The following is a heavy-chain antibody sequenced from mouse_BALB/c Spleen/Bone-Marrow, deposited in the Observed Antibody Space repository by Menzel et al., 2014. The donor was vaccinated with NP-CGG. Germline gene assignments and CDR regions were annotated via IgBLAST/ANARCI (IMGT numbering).Heavy chain of an antibody. CDR2: ISNGGGST. Sequence: EVMLVESGGGLVQPGGSLKLSCAASGFTFSSYTMSWVRQTPEKWLEWVAYISNGGGSTHYPDTVKGRFTIFRDNAKNTLYLQMSSLKSEDTAMYYCARHPIYYYGSSWGNYAMDYWGQGTSVTVSS. CDR1: GFTFSSYT. V-gene: IGHV5-12-2*01. CDR3: ARHPIYYYGSSWGNYAMDY. J-gene: IGHJ4*01. D-gene: IGHD1-1*01.